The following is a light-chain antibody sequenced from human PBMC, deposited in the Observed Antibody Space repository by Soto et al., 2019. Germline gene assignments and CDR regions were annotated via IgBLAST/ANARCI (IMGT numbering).Light chain of an antibody. CDR2: EVS. J-gene: IGLJ2*01. CDR1: SSDVGGYNY. CDR3: SSYADNNNSHVV. V-gene: IGLV2-8*01. Sequence: QSALTQPPSASGSPGQSVTISCTGTSSDVGGYNYVSWYQQHPGKAPKLIIYEVSERPSGVPDRFSGSKSGITASLTVSGLQAEDEADYYCSSYADNNNSHVVFGGGTKLTVL.